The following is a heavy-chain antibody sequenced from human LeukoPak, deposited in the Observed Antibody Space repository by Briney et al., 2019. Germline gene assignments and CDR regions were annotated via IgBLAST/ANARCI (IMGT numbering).Heavy chain of an antibody. J-gene: IGHJ4*02. V-gene: IGHV4-59*01. CDR2: IYYSGST. CDR3: ASGGSGRQQLATFDY. D-gene: IGHD6-13*01. CDR1: GGSISSYY. Sequence: SETLSLTCTVSGGSISSYYWSWIRQPPGKGLEWIGYIYYSGSTNYNPSLKSRVTISVDTSKNQFSLKLSSVTAADTAVYYCASGGSGRQQLATFDYWGQGTLVTVSS.